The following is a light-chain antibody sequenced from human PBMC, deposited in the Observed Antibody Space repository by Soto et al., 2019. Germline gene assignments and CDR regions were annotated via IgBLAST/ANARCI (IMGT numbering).Light chain of an antibody. V-gene: IGKV1-27*01. CDR1: QDISNY. CDR3: QKYNFAPFT. Sequence: DIQLTQSPSSLSASVGDRVTITCRASQDISNYVSWYQKKPGKPPRLLIYAASTLQSGVPSRFSGSGFGTDFTLTINSLQPEDVATYFCQKYNFAPFTFGSGTNVDIK. CDR2: AAS. J-gene: IGKJ3*01.